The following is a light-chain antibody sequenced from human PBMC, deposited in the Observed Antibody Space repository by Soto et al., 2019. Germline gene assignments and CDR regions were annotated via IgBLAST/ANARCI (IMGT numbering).Light chain of an antibody. CDR1: QTISSW. V-gene: IGKV1-5*03. CDR3: QHYNSYSEA. Sequence: DLQSARSRSTLSRAVGARGTIICVASQTISSWLAWYQQKPGKAPKLLIYKASTLKSGVPSRFSGSGSGTEFTLTISGLQPDDFATYYCQHYNSYSEAFGQGTKVDI. J-gene: IGKJ1*01. CDR2: KAS.